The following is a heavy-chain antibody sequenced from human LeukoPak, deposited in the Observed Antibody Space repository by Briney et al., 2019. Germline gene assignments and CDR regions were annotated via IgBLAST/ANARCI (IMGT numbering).Heavy chain of an antibody. Sequence: GGSLRLSCAASGFTFSSYEMNWVRQAPGKGLEWVAFIRYDGSNKYYADSVKGRFTISRDNSKNTLYLQMNSLRAEDTAVYYCSALTPLRDRDDYWGQGTLVTVSS. CDR3: SALTPLRDRDDY. CDR1: GFTFSSYE. V-gene: IGHV3-30*02. CDR2: IRYDGSNK. J-gene: IGHJ4*02. D-gene: IGHD3-16*01.